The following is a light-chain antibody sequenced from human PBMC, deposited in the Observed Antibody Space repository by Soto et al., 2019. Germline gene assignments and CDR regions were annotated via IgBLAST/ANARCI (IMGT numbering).Light chain of an antibody. CDR2: ATS. Sequence: DIQMTQSPSSLSASVGDRVTIPCRASQSIDNYLNWYQQKPGKAPNLLIYATSSLRSGVPSRFSGSISGTDSTLTISSLQPGDFATYYCQQSYIMPWTFGQGTKVEIK. J-gene: IGKJ1*01. CDR3: QQSYIMPWT. V-gene: IGKV1-39*01. CDR1: QSIDNY.